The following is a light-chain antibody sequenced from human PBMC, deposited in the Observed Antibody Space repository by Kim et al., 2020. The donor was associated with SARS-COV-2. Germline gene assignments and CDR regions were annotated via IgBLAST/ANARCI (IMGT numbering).Light chain of an antibody. CDR1: SLRSYY. CDR3: SSRDSSGQHVV. V-gene: IGLV3-19*01. Sequence: SSELTQDPAVSVALGQTVRITCQGDSLRSYYASWYQQKPRQAPVLVISGKNNRPSGIPDRFSGPSSGNTASLTIPGAQAEDEADYYCSSRDSSGQHVVFG. CDR2: GKN. J-gene: IGLJ3*02.